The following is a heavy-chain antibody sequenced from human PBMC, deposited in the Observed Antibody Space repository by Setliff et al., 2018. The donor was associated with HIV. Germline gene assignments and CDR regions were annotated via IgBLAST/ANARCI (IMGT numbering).Heavy chain of an antibody. CDR2: ISSSDNTI. Sequence: PGGSLRLSCAASGFTFSSYEMNWVRQAPGKGLEWVSYISSSDNTIHYADSVQGRFTISRDNHKNMLYLQMNSLRVEDTAVYYCATDCAVVGGTGSLDSWGQGTLVTVS. D-gene: IGHD1-26*01. J-gene: IGHJ4*02. V-gene: IGHV3-48*03. CDR1: GFTFSSYE. CDR3: ATDCAVVGGTGSLDS.